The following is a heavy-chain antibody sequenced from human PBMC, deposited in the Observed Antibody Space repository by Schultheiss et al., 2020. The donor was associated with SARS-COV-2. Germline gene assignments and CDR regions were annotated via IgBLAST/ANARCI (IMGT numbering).Heavy chain of an antibody. CDR3: ARNPIHPRVEYLAMIVARRRYYFDY. D-gene: IGHD3-22*01. CDR2: INHSGST. V-gene: IGHV4-39*07. J-gene: IGHJ4*02. Sequence: SETLSLTCTVSGGSISSSSYYWGWIRQPPGKGLEWIGEINHSGSTNYNPSLKSRVTISVDTSKNQFSLKLSSVTAADTAVYYCARNPIHPRVEYLAMIVARRRYYFDYWGQGTLVTVSS. CDR1: GGSISSSSYY.